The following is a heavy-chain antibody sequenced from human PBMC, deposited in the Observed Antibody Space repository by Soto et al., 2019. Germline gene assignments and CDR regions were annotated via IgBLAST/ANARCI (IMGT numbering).Heavy chain of an antibody. CDR2: IYHSGST. CDR3: ARHRDIVVVVAATVVGAFDI. CDR1: GGSITSYY. V-gene: IGHV4-59*08. J-gene: IGHJ3*02. D-gene: IGHD2-15*01. Sequence: PSETLSLTCTVSGGSITSYYWSWIRQPPWKGLEWIGCIYHSGSTNSNPSLKSRVTISLDTSKNQFSLKLSSVTAADTAVYYCARHRDIVVVVAATVVGAFDIWGQGTMVTVSS.